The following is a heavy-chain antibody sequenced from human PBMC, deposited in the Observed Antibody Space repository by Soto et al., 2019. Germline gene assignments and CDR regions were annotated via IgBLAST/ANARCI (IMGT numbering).Heavy chain of an antibody. V-gene: IGHV1-3*01. Sequence: ASVKVSCKASGYTFTSYAMHWVRQAPGQRLEWMGWINAGNGNTKYSQKFQGRVTITRDTSASTAYMELSSLRSEDTAVYYCARHQLMIRPPSLSKLDYWGQGTLVTVSS. D-gene: IGHD3-16*01. CDR2: INAGNGNT. CDR1: GYTFTSYA. J-gene: IGHJ4*02. CDR3: ARHQLMIRPPSLSKLDY.